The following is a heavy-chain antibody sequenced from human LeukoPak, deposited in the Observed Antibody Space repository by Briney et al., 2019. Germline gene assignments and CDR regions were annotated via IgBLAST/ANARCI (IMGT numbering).Heavy chain of an antibody. CDR2: IIPIFGTA. Sequence: SVKVSCKASGGTFSSYAISWARQAPGQGLEWMGGIIPIFGTANYAQKFQGRVTITADEPTSTAYMELSSLRSEDTAVYYCASRIAAADDYYYGMDVWGKGTTVTVSS. CDR3: ASRIAAADDYYYGMDV. D-gene: IGHD6-13*01. V-gene: IGHV1-69*13. J-gene: IGHJ6*04. CDR1: GGTFSSYA.